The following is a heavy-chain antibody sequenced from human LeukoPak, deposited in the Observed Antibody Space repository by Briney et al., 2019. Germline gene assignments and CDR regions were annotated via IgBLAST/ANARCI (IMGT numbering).Heavy chain of an antibody. CDR2: IWSDATEK. V-gene: IGHV3-33*06. D-gene: IGHD4-11*01. CDR1: GFTYSHYG. Sequence: GGSLRLSCAASGFTYSHYGMHWVRQAPGKGLEWVAVIWSDATEKYYGDAVKGRFTISRDNSRNTLYLQMNSLRVEDTAVYYCAKGAQRGLDYSNSLEYWGQGTLVTVSS. J-gene: IGHJ4*02. CDR3: AKGAQRGLDYSNSLEY.